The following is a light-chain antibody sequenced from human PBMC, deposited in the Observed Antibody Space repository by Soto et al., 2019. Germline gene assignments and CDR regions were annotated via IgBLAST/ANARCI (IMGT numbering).Light chain of an antibody. Sequence: QPVLTQPPSASSTPGQTVTISCSGSTSNIGTFYVYWYQHLPGTAPKLLIYLGDQRASGVSDRFSGSKSGTSAFLAINGLRSDDEADYYCAAWDDNLNAYVFGSGTKLTVL. V-gene: IGLV1-47*02. CDR2: LGD. CDR3: AAWDDNLNAYV. J-gene: IGLJ1*01. CDR1: TSNIGTFY.